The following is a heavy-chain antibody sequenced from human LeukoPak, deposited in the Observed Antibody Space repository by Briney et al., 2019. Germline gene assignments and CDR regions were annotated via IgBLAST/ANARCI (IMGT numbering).Heavy chain of an antibody. CDR3: ARDSGSYLGSWFDP. D-gene: IGHD1-26*01. CDR1: GYTFTSYG. CDR2: ISAYNGNT. V-gene: IGHV1-18*01. J-gene: IGHJ5*02. Sequence: RASVTVPCKASGYTFTSYGISWVRQAPGQGLEWMGWISAYNGNTNYAQKLQGRVTMTTDTSTSTAYMELRSLRSDDTAVYYCARDSGSYLGSWFDPWGQGTLVTVSS.